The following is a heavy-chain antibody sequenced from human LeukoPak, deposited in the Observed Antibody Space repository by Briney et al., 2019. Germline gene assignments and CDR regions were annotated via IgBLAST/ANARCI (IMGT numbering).Heavy chain of an antibody. J-gene: IGHJ4*02. CDR3: AKEAPEPSRYFDY. D-gene: IGHD1-14*01. CDR2: ISGSGGST. V-gene: IGHV3-23*01. Sequence: GGSLRLSCAASGFTFSSYGMSWVCQAPGKRLEWVSAISGSGGSTYYADSVKGRFTISRDNSKNTLYLQMNSLRAEDAALYYCAKEAPEPSRYFDYWGQGTLVTVSS. CDR1: GFTFSSYG.